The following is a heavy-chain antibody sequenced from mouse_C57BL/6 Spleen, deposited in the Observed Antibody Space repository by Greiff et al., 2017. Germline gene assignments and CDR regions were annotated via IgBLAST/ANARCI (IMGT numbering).Heavy chain of an antibody. CDR3: ARDGDGYPFAY. J-gene: IGHJ3*01. CDR2: IYPSDSET. D-gene: IGHD2-3*01. Sequence: QVHVKQPGAELVRPGSSVKLSCKASGYTFTSYWMDWVKQRPGQGLEWIGNIYPSDSETHYNQKFKDKATLTVDKSSSTAYMQLSSLTSEDSAVYYCARDGDGYPFAYWGQGTLVTVSA. V-gene: IGHV1-61*01. CDR1: GYTFTSYW.